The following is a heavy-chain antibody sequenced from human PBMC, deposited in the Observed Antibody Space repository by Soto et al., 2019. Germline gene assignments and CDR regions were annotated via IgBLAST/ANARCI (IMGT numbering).Heavy chain of an antibody. V-gene: IGHV1-69*06. D-gene: IGHD3-16*02. J-gene: IGHJ4*02. Sequence: SVKVSCKASGGTFSSYAISWVRQAPGQGLEWMGGIIPIFGTANYAQKFQGRVTITADKSTSTAYMELSSLRSEDTAVYYCARAPRGHYAYVWGSYRFDYWGQGTLVTVSS. CDR2: IIPIFGTA. CDR1: GGTFSSYA. CDR3: ARAPRGHYAYVWGSYRFDY.